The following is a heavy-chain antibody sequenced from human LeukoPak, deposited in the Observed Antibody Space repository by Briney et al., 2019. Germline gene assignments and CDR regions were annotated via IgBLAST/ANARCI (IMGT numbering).Heavy chain of an antibody. CDR3: AKGGYSSGQLDY. D-gene: IGHD6-19*01. CDR1: GFTFSSYA. CDR2: ISGSGGST. J-gene: IGHJ4*02. V-gene: IGHV3-23*01. Sequence: GGSLRLSCAASGFTFSSYAMSWVRQAPGKGLEWVSAISGSGGSTYYADSVTGRFTISRDNSKNTLYLQMNSLRAEDTAVYYCAKGGYSSGQLDYWGQGTLVTVSS.